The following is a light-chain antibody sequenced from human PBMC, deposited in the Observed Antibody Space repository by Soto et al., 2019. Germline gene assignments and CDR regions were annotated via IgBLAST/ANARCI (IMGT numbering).Light chain of an antibody. J-gene: IGKJ4*01. CDR1: QDIVSN. CDR2: GAS. CDR3: QQYNNWPPRLT. V-gene: IGKV3-15*01. Sequence: IVMTQSPFTLSVSPGERATLSCRASQDIVSNVAWYQQRPGQAPRLLIYGASTRATDIPARFSGSGSGTEFTLTISGLQSADSAVYYCQQYNNWPPRLTFGGGTKVDI.